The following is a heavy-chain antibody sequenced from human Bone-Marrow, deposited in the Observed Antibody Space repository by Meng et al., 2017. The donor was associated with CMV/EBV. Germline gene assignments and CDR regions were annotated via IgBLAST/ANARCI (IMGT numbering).Heavy chain of an antibody. J-gene: IGHJ5*02. Sequence: ASVKVSCKASGYTFTSYGISWVRQAPGQGLEWMGWISAYNGNTNYAQKLQGRVTMTTDTSTSTAYMELRSLRSDDTAVYYCARLGYCSGGSCYDWFDPWGQGTLVTVYS. CDR3: ARLGYCSGGSCYDWFDP. V-gene: IGHV1-18*01. D-gene: IGHD2-15*01. CDR2: ISAYNGNT. CDR1: GYTFTSYG.